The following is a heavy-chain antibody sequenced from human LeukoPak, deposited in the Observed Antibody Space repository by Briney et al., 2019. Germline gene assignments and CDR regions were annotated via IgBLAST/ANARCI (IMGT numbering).Heavy chain of an antibody. Sequence: SVKVSCKASGGTFSSYANSWVRQAPGQGLEWMGGIIPIFGTANYAQKFQGRVTITTDESTSTAYMELSSLRSEDTAVYYCARSPHSYGDYECWFDPWGQGTLDTVSS. V-gene: IGHV1-69*05. J-gene: IGHJ5*02. D-gene: IGHD4-17*01. CDR3: ARSPHSYGDYECWFDP. CDR2: IIPIFGTA. CDR1: GGTFSSYA.